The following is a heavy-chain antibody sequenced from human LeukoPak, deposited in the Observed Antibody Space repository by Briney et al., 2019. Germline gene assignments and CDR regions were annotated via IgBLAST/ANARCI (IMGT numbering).Heavy chain of an antibody. CDR1: GFTFSSYA. D-gene: IGHD6-6*01. J-gene: IGHJ5*02. V-gene: IGHV3-48*02. Sequence: PGGSLILSCAASGFTFSSYAMAWGRQTPAKGLEWLSYISSSSKINYADSVKGRFTISRDNAKNSLYLQMNSLRDEDTAVYYCARSANPGVHDFDPWGQGTLVTVSS. CDR2: ISSSSKI. CDR3: ARSANPGVHDFDP.